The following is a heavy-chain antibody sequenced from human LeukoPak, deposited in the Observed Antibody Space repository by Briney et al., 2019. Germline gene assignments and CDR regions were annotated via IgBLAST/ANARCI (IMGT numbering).Heavy chain of an antibody. CDR2: INPSGGST. J-gene: IGHJ4*02. D-gene: IGHD1-26*01. CDR3: ARDRRELRFFDY. CDR1: GYTFTSYY. Sequence: ASVKVSCKASGYTFTSYYMHWVRQAPGRGLEWMGIINPSGGSTSYAQKFQGRVTMTRDTSTSTVYMELSSLRSEDTAVYYCARDRRELRFFDYWGQGTLVTVSS. V-gene: IGHV1-46*01.